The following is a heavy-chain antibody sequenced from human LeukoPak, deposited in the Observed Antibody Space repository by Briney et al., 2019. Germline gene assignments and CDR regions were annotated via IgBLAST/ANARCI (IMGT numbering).Heavy chain of an antibody. J-gene: IGHJ6*03. D-gene: IGHD3-3*01. CDR3: ARAYYDFWSGYDRYYYYYMDV. Sequence: SETLSLTCTVSGYSISSGYYWSWIRQPPGKGLEWIGYIYYSGSTNYNPSLKSRVTISVDTSKNQFSLKLSSVTAADTAVYYCARAYYDFWSGYDRYYYYYMDVWGKGTTVTVSS. V-gene: IGHV4-61*01. CDR2: IYYSGST. CDR1: GYSISSGYY.